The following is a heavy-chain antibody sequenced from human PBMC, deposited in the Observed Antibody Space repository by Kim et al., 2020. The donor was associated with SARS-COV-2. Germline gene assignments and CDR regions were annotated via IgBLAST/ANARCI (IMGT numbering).Heavy chain of an antibody. CDR2: IIPILGIA. J-gene: IGHJ6*02. V-gene: IGHV1-69*04. CDR3: ARVPYYVMLTGYYNVPYYYGMDV. CDR1: GGTFSSYA. Sequence: SVKVSCKASGGTFSSYAISWVRQAPGQGLEWMGRIIPILGIANYAQKFQGRVTITADTSTSTAYMELSSLRSADTAVYDCARVPYYVMLTGYYNVPYYYGMDVRGQGTTVTVPS. D-gene: IGHD3-9*01.